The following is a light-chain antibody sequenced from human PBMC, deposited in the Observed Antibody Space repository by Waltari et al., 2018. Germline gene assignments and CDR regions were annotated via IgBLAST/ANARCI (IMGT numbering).Light chain of an antibody. CDR2: DVT. CDR1: SSDVGVYNY. CDR3: SSYTTSSTHV. J-gene: IGLJ1*01. Sequence: QSALTQPASVSASPGQSIPISCTEPSSDVGVYNYVPWYQQHPGKAPKLIINDVTNRPSGVSNRFSGSKSGNTASLTISGLQAEDEADYYCSSYTTSSTHVFGTGTKVTVL. V-gene: IGLV2-14*03.